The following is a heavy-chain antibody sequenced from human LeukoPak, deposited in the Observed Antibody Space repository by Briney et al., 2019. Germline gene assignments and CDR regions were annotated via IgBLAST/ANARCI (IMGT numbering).Heavy chain of an antibody. J-gene: IGHJ4*02. V-gene: IGHV3-74*01. CDR1: GFTFDDYA. CDR2: INSDGSNT. CDR3: ATSRPPTD. Sequence: GGSLRLSCAASGFTFDDYAMHWVRQAPGKGLVWVSRINSDGSNTNYADSVKGRFTISRDNARKTLYLQMNSLRVEDTAVYYCATSRPPTDWGQGTLVIVSS. D-gene: IGHD2/OR15-2a*01.